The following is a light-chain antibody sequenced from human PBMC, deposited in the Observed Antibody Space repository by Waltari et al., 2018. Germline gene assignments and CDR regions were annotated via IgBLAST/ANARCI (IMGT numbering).Light chain of an antibody. CDR1: QSVSSSY. CDR3: QQYVSSPIT. V-gene: IGKV3-20*01. J-gene: IGKJ5*01. Sequence: EIVLTQSSGTLSFSPGERATLSCRASQSVSSSYLAWYKQKPGQAPRLLIYGASSRATGIPDRFSGSGSGTDFTLTISRLEPEDFAVYYCQQYVSSPITFGQGTRLDIK. CDR2: GAS.